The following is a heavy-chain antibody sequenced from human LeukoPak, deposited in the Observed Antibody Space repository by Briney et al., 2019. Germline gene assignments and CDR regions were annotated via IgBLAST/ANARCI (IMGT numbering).Heavy chain of an antibody. D-gene: IGHD1-26*01. CDR2: INPSGGST. CDR1: GYTFTSYY. Sequence: VASVKVSCKASGYTFTSYYMHWVRQAPGQGLEWMGLINPSGGSTSYAQKFQGRVTMTRDTSTSTVYMELSSLRSEDTAVYYCARMYRPYYFDYWGQGTLVTVSS. V-gene: IGHV1-46*01. J-gene: IGHJ4*02. CDR3: ARMYRPYYFDY.